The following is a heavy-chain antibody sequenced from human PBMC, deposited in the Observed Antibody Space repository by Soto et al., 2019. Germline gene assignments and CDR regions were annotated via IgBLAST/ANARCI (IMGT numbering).Heavy chain of an antibody. CDR2: TRNKAHSYTT. Sequence: GGSLRLSCAASGFTFSDHYVDWVRQAPGKGLEWVGRTRNKAHSYTTEYAASVKGRFILSRDNLKNSVSLQMNSLRTEDTAVYYCVRVHSGTYTFDYWGQGTLVTVSS. J-gene: IGHJ4*02. CDR3: VRVHSGTYTFDY. D-gene: IGHD1-26*01. V-gene: IGHV3-72*01. CDR1: GFTFSDHY.